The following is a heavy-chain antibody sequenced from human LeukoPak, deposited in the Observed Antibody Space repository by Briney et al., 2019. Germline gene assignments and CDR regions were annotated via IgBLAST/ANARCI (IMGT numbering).Heavy chain of an antibody. Sequence: PSETLSLTCTVSGGSLSSYYWSWIRQPRGKGLEWIGYIYYSGSTNYNPSLKSRVTISVDTSKNQFSLKLSSVTAADTAVYYCASQPYYGGDCYPFDYWGQGTLVTVSS. CDR2: IYYSGST. V-gene: IGHV4-59*01. CDR1: GGSLSSYY. CDR3: ASQPYYGGDCYPFDY. J-gene: IGHJ4*02. D-gene: IGHD2-21*02.